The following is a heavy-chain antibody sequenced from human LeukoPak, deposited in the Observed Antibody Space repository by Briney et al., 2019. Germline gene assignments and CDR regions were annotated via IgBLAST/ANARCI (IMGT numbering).Heavy chain of an antibody. CDR3: ARDKWGCSSTSCYRRNYYYYYMDV. CDR1: GYTLTELS. Sequence: GASVKVSCKVSGYTLTELSMHWVRQAPGQGLEWMGGIIPIFGTANYAQRFQGRVTITTDESTSTAYMELSSLRSEDTAVSYCARDKWGCSSTSCYRRNYYYYYMDVWGKGTTVTVSS. J-gene: IGHJ6*03. D-gene: IGHD2-2*01. V-gene: IGHV1-69*05. CDR2: IIPIFGTA.